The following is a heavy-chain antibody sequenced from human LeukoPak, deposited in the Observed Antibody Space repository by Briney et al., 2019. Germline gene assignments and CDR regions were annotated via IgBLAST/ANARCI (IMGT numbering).Heavy chain of an antibody. D-gene: IGHD1-14*01. CDR1: GGSISSYY. Sequence: SETLSLTCTVSGGSISSYYWSWIRQPPGKGLEWIGYIYYSGSTNYNPSLKSRVTISVDTSKNQFSLKLTSVTAADTAVYYCARIPNQSKYSIGNYWGQGTLVTVSS. J-gene: IGHJ4*02. CDR3: ARIPNQSKYSIGNY. CDR2: IYYSGST. V-gene: IGHV4-59*12.